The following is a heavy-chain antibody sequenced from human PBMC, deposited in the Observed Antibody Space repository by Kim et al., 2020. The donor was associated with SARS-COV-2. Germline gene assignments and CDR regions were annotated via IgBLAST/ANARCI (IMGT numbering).Heavy chain of an antibody. Sequence: SETLSLTCTVSGGSISSGGYYWSWIRQHPGKGLEWIGYIYYSGSTYYNPSLKSRVTISVDTSKNQFSLKLSSVTAADTAVYYCARGPRDSSGYRASFDYWGQGTLVTVSS. CDR3: ARGPRDSSGYRASFDY. V-gene: IGHV4-31*03. CDR2: IYYSGST. D-gene: IGHD3-22*01. CDR1: GGSISSGGYY. J-gene: IGHJ4*02.